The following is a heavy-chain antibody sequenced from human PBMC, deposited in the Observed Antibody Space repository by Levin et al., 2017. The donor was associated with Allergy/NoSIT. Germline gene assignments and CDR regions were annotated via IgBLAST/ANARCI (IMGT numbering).Heavy chain of an antibody. D-gene: IGHD7-27*01. V-gene: IGHV3-30*18. CDR1: GFTFSTFG. J-gene: IGHJ4*02. CDR2: MSSDGSNE. CDR3: AKGQANWGLYYFDS. Sequence: GESLKISCAASGFTFSTFGMHWVRQAPGKGLEWVAIMSSDGSNEYYTDSVKGRFTISRDNSKNTLYLQMNSLTTDDTAVYYCAKGQANWGLYYFDSWGQGTLVTVSS.